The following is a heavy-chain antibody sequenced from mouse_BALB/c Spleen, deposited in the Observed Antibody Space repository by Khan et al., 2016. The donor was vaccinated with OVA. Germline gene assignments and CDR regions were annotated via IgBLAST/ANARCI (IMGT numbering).Heavy chain of an antibody. Sequence: QVQLQQSGAELARPGASVTLSCKASGYTFTDYYINWMRQRPGQGLEWIGEIYPGSDNTYYNEKFKGKATLSAYNSSSTAYMQISRLTSEDSAVYFCAREWAAWFPYWGQGTLVTVSA. CDR2: IYPGSDNT. CDR1: GYTFTDYY. CDR3: AREWAAWFPY. J-gene: IGHJ3*01. V-gene: IGHV1-77*01.